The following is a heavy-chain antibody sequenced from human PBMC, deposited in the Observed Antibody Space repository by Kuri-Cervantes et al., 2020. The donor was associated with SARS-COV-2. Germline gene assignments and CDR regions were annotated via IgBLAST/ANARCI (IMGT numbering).Heavy chain of an antibody. Sequence: SETLSLTCTVSGGSISSSSYYWGWIRQPPGKGLEWIGSIYYSAYTYYNPSLKSRVTISVDTSKNQFSLKLSSVAAADTAVYYCATGVVTAGYFDYWGQGTLVTVSS. CDR2: IYYSAYT. J-gene: IGHJ4*02. D-gene: IGHD2-21*02. CDR1: GGSISSSSYY. CDR3: ATGVVTAGYFDY. V-gene: IGHV4-39*07.